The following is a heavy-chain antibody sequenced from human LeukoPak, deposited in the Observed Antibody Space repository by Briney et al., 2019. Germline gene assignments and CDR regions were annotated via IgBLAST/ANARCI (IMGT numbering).Heavy chain of an antibody. J-gene: IGHJ4*02. D-gene: IGHD3-10*01. CDR3: ASALWFGELYY. Sequence: GGSLRLSCAASGFTVSSNYMSWVRQAPGKGLEWVSVIYSGGSTYYADSVKGRFTISRDNSKNTLYLQMNSLRAEDTAVYYCASALWFGELYYWGQGTLVTVSS. CDR1: GFTVSSNY. CDR2: IYSGGST. V-gene: IGHV3-53*01.